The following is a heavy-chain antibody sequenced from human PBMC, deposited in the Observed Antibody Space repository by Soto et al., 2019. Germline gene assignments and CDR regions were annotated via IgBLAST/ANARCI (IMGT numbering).Heavy chain of an antibody. D-gene: IGHD2-2*01. Sequence: EVQLVESGGGLVQPGGSLRLSCAASGFTFSSYDMHWVRQATGKGLEWVSAIGTAGDTYYPGSVKGRFTISRENAKSSLYLQMNSLRAGDTAVYYCARPLGYCSSTSCRAAFDIWGQGTMVTVSS. CDR3: ARPLGYCSSTSCRAAFDI. CDR2: IGTAGDT. CDR1: GFTFSSYD. V-gene: IGHV3-13*01. J-gene: IGHJ3*02.